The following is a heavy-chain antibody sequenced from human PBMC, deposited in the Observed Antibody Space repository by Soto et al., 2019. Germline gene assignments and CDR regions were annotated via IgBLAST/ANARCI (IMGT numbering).Heavy chain of an antibody. CDR3: TTRGGH. CDR1: GFSFSDAW. J-gene: IGHJ4*02. V-gene: IGHV3-15*06. D-gene: IGHD6-25*01. CDR2: VKSKADGGTT. Sequence: QLVESGGGLVKQGGSLRLSCTASGFSFSDAWMSWVRQAPGKGLEWVGRVKSKADGGTTNYAAHVNGRFLVSRDDSQNRLYLEMTSLTIEDSGVYFCTTRGGHWGQGALVTVSS.